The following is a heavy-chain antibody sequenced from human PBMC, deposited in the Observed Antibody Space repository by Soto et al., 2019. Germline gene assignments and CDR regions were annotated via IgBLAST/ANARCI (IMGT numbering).Heavy chain of an antibody. Sequence: QSGGSLRLSCATSGFILNIYALTWVRQAPGKGLEWVSIISGSGGRTYYADSVKGRFTISRDNSKNTVYLQMNSLRAEDTAIYYCAKVAPAISNLWGFDHWGPGTLVTVSS. V-gene: IGHV3-23*01. J-gene: IGHJ4*02. CDR1: GFILNIYA. CDR2: ISGSGGRT. CDR3: AKVAPAISNLWGFDH. D-gene: IGHD3-3*02.